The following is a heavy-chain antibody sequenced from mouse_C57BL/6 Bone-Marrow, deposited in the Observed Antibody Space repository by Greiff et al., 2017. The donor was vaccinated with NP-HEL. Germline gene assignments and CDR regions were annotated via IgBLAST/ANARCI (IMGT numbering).Heavy chain of an antibody. Sequence: EVQLQQSGPELVKPGASVKISCKASGYTFTDYYMNWVKQSHGKSLEWIGDINPNNGGTSYNQKFKGKATLTVDKSSSTAYMELRSLTSEDSAVYYCARWGWLLFPYFDYWGQGTTLTVSS. V-gene: IGHV1-26*01. J-gene: IGHJ2*01. D-gene: IGHD2-3*01. CDR3: ARWGWLLFPYFDY. CDR2: INPNNGGT. CDR1: GYTFTDYY.